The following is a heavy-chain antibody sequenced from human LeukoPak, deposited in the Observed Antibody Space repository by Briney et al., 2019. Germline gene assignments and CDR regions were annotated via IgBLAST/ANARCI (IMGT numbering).Heavy chain of an antibody. D-gene: IGHD6-19*01. CDR3: AKEPYTSDTYVYAMDV. Sequence: PGGSLRLSCAASGFTFSSYGMHWVRQAPGQGLEWVSFIRYDGSNKYYADSVKGRFTISRDNSKNTMYLQMHSPRAEDTAVYYCAKEPYTSDTYVYAMDVWGQGTTVTVSS. CDR2: IRYDGSNK. V-gene: IGHV3-30*02. CDR1: GFTFSSYG. J-gene: IGHJ6*02.